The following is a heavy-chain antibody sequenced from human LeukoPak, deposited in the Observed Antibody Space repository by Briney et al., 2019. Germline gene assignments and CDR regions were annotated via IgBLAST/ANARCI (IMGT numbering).Heavy chain of an antibody. CDR3: ARHAAFADYQSHSTHFDY. CDR2: IYYSGST. V-gene: IGHV4-59*08. J-gene: IGHJ4*02. D-gene: IGHD4/OR15-4a*01. Sequence: KTSETLSLTCTVSGGSISSYYWSWIRQPPGKGLEWIGYIYYSGSTNYNPSLKSRVPISVDTSKNQFSLRLSSVTAADTALYYCARHAAFADYQSHSTHFDYWGQGTLVTVSS. CDR1: GGSISSYY.